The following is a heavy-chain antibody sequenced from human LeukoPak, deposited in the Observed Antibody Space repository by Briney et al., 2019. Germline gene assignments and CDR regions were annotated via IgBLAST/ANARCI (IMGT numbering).Heavy chain of an antibody. J-gene: IGHJ6*03. CDR2: ISYDGSNK. Sequence: GGSLRLSCAASGFIFDDYALHWVRQAPGKGLEWVAFISYDGSNKYYADSVKGRFTISRDNSKNTLYLQMNSLRAEDTALYYCARGSRAIVSTKFARGRYMDVWGKGTTVTVSS. V-gene: IGHV3-30*04. CDR3: ARGSRAIVSTKFARGRYMDV. CDR1: GFIFDDYA. D-gene: IGHD5/OR15-5a*01.